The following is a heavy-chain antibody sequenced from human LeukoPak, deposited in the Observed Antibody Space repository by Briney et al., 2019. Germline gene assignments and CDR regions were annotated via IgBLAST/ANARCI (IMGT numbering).Heavy chain of an antibody. CDR3: ARVGAAPGHFDY. CDR2: INPNSGGT. V-gene: IGHV1-2*02. CDR1: GYTFTGYY. J-gene: IGHJ4*02. Sequence: ASVKVSCKASGYTFTGYYMHWVRQAPGQGLEWMGWINPNSGGTNYAQKFQGRVTMTRDTSISTAYMELRSLRSDDTAVYYCARVGAAPGHFDYWGQGTQITVSS. D-gene: IGHD6-13*01.